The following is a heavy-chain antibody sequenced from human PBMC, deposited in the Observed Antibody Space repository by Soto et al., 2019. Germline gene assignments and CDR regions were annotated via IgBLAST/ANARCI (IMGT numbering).Heavy chain of an antibody. CDR2: ISSSSSSI. D-gene: IGHD3-3*01. Sequence: EVQLVESGGGLVKPGGSLRLSCAASGFTFRTFSMNWVRQAPGQGLEWVSSISSSSSSIYYADSVKGRFTISRDNAKNSLFLQMNSLRAEDTAVYYCARDGTDYYDVWSDYYYYMDVWGKGTSVTVSS. J-gene: IGHJ6*03. V-gene: IGHV3-21*06. CDR3: ARDGTDYYDVWSDYYYYMDV. CDR1: GFTFRTFS.